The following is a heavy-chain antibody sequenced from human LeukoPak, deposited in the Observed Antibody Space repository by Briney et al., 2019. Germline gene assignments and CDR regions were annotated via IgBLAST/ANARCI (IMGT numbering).Heavy chain of an antibody. D-gene: IGHD3-10*01. CDR2: ISYDGSNK. Sequence: PGGSLRLSCAASGFTFSSYAMHWVRQAPGKGLEWVAVISYDGSNKYYADSVKGRFTISRDNSKNTLYLQMNSLRAEDTAVYYCARDIPILTMVRGVIMTNWYFDLWGRGTLVTVSS. V-gene: IGHV3-30*04. J-gene: IGHJ2*01. CDR1: GFTFSSYA. CDR3: ARDIPILTMVRGVIMTNWYFDL.